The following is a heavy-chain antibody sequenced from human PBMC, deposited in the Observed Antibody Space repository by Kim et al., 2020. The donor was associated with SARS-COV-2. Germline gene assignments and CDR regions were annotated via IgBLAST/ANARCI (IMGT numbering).Heavy chain of an antibody. CDR3: AKDKSPSQQLDPLDY. J-gene: IGHJ4*02. CDR2: ISGDGGST. CDR1: GFTFDDYA. Sequence: GGSLRLSCAASGFTFDDYAMHSVRQAPGKGLEWVSLISGDGGSTFYADSVKGRFTISRDNSKNSLYLQMNSLRTEDTALYYCAKDKSPSQQLDPLDYWGQGTLVTVSS. V-gene: IGHV3-43*02. D-gene: IGHD6-13*01.